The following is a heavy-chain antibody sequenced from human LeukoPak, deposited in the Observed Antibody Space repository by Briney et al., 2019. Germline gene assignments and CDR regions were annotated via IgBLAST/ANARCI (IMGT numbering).Heavy chain of an antibody. CDR3: ARDGFGTGSN. Sequence: GGSLRLSCAAPGLTFSNYWMDWVRQAPGKGLEWVANIKQDGSEKNYVDSVKGRFIISRDNAKNSLYLQMNTLRADDTAVYYCARDGFGTGSNWGQGTLVTVSS. CDR2: IKQDGSEK. V-gene: IGHV3-7*03. D-gene: IGHD3-16*01. CDR1: GLTFSNYW. J-gene: IGHJ4*02.